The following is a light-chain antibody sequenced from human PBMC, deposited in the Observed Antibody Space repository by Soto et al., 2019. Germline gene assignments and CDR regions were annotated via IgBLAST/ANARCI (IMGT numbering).Light chain of an antibody. CDR2: AAS. CDR3: QQSFSTLWT. J-gene: IGKJ1*01. V-gene: IGKV1-39*01. Sequence: DIQVTQSPSSLSASVGDRVTITCRASQNINYYLNWYQQKPGKAPKLLIYAASSLQSGVPSRFSGSGSGTDFTLTISSLQHEDFATYYCQQSFSTLWTFGQGTKVEIK. CDR1: QNINYY.